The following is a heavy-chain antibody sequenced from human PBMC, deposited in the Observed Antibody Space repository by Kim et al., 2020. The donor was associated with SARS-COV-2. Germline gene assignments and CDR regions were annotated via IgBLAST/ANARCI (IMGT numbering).Heavy chain of an antibody. CDR1: GFTFSSYG. CDR3: ARERGYGMDV. V-gene: IGHV3-33*01. Sequence: GGSLRLSCAASGFTFSSYGMHWIRQAPGKGLEWVADIWSDGSTIYYADSVKGRFTISRDKSKNTLYLQMNSLRAEDTAVYYCARERGYGMDVWGQGTTVTVSS. J-gene: IGHJ6*02. CDR2: IWSDGSTI.